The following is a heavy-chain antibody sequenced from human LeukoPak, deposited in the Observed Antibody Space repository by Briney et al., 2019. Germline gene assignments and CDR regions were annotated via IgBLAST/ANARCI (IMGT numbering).Heavy chain of an antibody. D-gene: IGHD2-15*01. J-gene: IGHJ4*02. Sequence: ASVKVSCKASGYTFTGYYMLWVRQAPGQGLEWMGWINPNSGGTNYAQKFQGRVTMTRDTSISTAYMELSRLRSDDTAVYYCARDVGAYCSGGSCPATPSDYWGQGTLVTVSS. V-gene: IGHV1-2*02. CDR3: ARDVGAYCSGGSCPATPSDY. CDR2: INPNSGGT. CDR1: GYTFTGYY.